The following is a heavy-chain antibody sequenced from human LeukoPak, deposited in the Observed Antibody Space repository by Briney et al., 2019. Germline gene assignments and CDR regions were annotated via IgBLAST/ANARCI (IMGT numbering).Heavy chain of an antibody. J-gene: IGHJ6*03. CDR2: INHSGST. V-gene: IGHV4-34*01. CDR3: ASIAAAGAYYYYYYMDV. D-gene: IGHD6-13*01. Sequence: PSETLSLTCAVYGGSLSGYYWSWIRQPPGKGLEWIGEINHSGSTNYNPPLKRRVTISVDTSKNQFPLKLSSVTAADTAVYYCASIAAAGAYYYYYYMDVWGKGTTVTVSS. CDR1: GGSLSGYY.